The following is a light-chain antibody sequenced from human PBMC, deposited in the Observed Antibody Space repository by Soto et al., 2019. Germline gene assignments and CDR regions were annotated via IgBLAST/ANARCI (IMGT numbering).Light chain of an antibody. CDR2: DAS. CDR3: HQRQYWPPIT. V-gene: IGKV3-11*01. CDR1: LSVSVY. J-gene: IGKJ5*01. Sequence: PGERATLSCRTSLSVSVYLDWYQQKPGQAPRLLISDASNRATGIPARFSGSGSGTDFTLTISSLEPEDFAVYYCHQRQYWPPITFGQGTRLEVK.